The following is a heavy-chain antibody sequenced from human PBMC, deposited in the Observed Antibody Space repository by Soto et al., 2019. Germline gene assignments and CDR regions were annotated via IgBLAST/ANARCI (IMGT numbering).Heavy chain of an antibody. Sequence: PGGSLRLSCAASGFTFDDYAMHWVRQAPGKGLEWVSGISWNSGSIGYADSVKGRFTISRDNAKNSLYLQMNSLRAEDTALYYCAKELERRLDYYYYMDVWGKGTTVTVSS. CDR3: AKELERRLDYYYYMDV. V-gene: IGHV3-9*01. D-gene: IGHD1-1*01. CDR2: ISWNSGSI. CDR1: GFTFDDYA. J-gene: IGHJ6*03.